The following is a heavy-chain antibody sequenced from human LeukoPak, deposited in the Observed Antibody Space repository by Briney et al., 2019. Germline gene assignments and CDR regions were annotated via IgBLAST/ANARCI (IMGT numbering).Heavy chain of an antibody. CDR1: GFTFSSYS. CDR2: ISSSTSNI. D-gene: IGHD2/OR15-2a*01. V-gene: IGHV3-48*01. Sequence: GGSLRLSCAASGFTFSSYSMNWLRQAPGKGLEWVSYISSSTSNIFYADSVKGRFTISRDNAKNSLYLQMNSLRAEDTAVYYCAREDSSTFSSWGQGALVTVSS. CDR3: AREDSSTFSS. J-gene: IGHJ5*02.